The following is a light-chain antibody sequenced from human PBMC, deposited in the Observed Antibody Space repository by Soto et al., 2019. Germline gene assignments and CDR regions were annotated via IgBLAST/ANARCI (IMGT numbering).Light chain of an antibody. CDR1: SGDVGGYNY. V-gene: IGLV2-11*01. Sequence: QSVLTQPRSVSGSPGQSVTISCTGTSGDVGGYNYVSWYQQHPGKAPKLMIYDVSKRPSGVPDRFSGSKSGNTASLTISGLQAEDEADYYCCSYAGSYTSFGTGTKLTVL. CDR3: CSYAGSYTS. J-gene: IGLJ1*01. CDR2: DVS.